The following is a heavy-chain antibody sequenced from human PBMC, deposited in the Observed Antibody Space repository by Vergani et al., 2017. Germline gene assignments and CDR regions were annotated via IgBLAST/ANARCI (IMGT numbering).Heavy chain of an antibody. V-gene: IGHV3-33*01. D-gene: IGHD2-15*01. CDR2: IWYDGSNK. CDR1: GFTFSSYG. J-gene: IGHJ4*02. Sequence: QVQLVESGGGVVQPGRSLRLSCAASGFTFSSYGMHWVRQAPGKGLEWVAVIWYDGSNKYDADSVKGRFTISRDNSKNTLYLQMNSLRAEDTAVYYCARDPDCSGGSCPTGSDYWGQGTLVTVSS. CDR3: ARDPDCSGGSCPTGSDY.